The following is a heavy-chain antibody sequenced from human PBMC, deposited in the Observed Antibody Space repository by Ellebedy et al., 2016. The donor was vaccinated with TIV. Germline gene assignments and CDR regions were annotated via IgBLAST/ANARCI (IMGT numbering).Heavy chain of an antibody. V-gene: IGHV4-39*01. Sequence: SETLSLXXTVSGGSISSSSYYWGWIRQPPGKGLEWIGYIYYSGSTYYNPSLKSRVTISVDTSKNQFSLKLSSVTAADTAVYYCAARTYSGSYNWGQGTLVTVSS. CDR1: GGSISSSSYY. CDR2: IYYSGST. J-gene: IGHJ4*02. D-gene: IGHD1-26*01. CDR3: AARTYSGSYN.